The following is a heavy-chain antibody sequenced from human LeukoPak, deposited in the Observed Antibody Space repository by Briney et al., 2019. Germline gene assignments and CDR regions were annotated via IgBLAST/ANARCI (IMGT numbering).Heavy chain of an antibody. J-gene: IGHJ6*02. CDR1: GYTFTSYG. Sequence: VASVKVSCKASGYTFTSYGIRWVRQAPGQGLEWMGWISAYNGNTNYAQKLQGRVTMTTDTSTSTAYMELRSLRSDDTAVYYCARVSYDFWSGYYLPCCDYYGMDVWGQGTTVTVSS. D-gene: IGHD3-3*01. CDR3: ARVSYDFWSGYYLPCCDYYGMDV. CDR2: ISAYNGNT. V-gene: IGHV1-18*01.